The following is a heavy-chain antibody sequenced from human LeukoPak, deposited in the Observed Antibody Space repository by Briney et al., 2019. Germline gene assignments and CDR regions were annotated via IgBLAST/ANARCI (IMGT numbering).Heavy chain of an antibody. CDR1: GYPFTVDY. CDR2: INPSSGGT. J-gene: IGHJ4*02. D-gene: IGHD1-1*01. V-gene: IGHV1-2*02. Sequence: ASLKVSCMASGYPFTVDYLHWVRQAPGQGLERMGWINPSSGGTNYAQKFQGRVTMTRDTTISTAYMELSRLRSDDTAVYYCARRYNLPFDYWGQGTLVTVSA. CDR3: ARRYNLPFDY.